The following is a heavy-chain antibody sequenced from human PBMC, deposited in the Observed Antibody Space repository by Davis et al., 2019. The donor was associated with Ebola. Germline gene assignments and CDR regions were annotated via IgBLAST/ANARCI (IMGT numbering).Heavy chain of an antibody. D-gene: IGHD5-12*01. V-gene: IGHV3-48*01. J-gene: IGHJ4*02. CDR1: GFTFSSYS. CDR3: ARVYSGHDLAY. Sequence: GESLKISCAASGFTFSSYSINWVRQAPGKGLEWVSYISSSSSTIYYADSVKGRFTISRDNAKNSLYLQMNSLRAEDTAVYYCARVYSGHDLAYWGQGTLVTVSS. CDR2: ISSSSSTI.